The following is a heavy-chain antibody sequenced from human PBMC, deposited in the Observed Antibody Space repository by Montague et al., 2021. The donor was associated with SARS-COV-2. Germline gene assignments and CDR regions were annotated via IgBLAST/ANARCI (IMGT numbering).Heavy chain of an antibody. CDR1: GYSISSGDY. CDR2: IYRNGNT. Sequence: SETLSLTCTVSGYSISSGDYWCWIRQPPEKGLERIGRIYRNGNTYYNPSLKSLVTISVDTSKNQFSLKLRSVTAADTAVYYCARVSISYDPDDAAYGMDVWGQGTTVTVPS. J-gene: IGHJ6*02. CDR3: ARVSISYDPDDAAYGMDV. D-gene: IGHD1-1*01. V-gene: IGHV4-38-2*02.